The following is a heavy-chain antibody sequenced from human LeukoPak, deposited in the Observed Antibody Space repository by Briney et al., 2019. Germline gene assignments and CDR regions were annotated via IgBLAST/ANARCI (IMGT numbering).Heavy chain of an antibody. J-gene: IGHJ4*02. D-gene: IGHD6-13*01. CDR3: ARGLPRWSSSWFDY. V-gene: IGHV4-34*01. CDR1: GGSFSGYY. CDR2: INHSGST. Sequence: SETLSLTCAVYGGSFSGYYWSWIRQPSGKGLEWIGEINHSGSTNYNPSLKSRVTISVDTSKNQFSLKLSSVTAADTAVYYCARGLPRWSSSWFDYWGQGTLVTVSS.